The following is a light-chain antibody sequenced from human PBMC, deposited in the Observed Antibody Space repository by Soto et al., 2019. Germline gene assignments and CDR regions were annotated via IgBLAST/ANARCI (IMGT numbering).Light chain of an antibody. CDR3: QQYGSSPGT. V-gene: IGKV3-20*01. Sequence: DIVLTQSPGTLSLSPGERATLSCRASQSVSSSYLAWYQQKPGQAPRLLIYGASSRATSIPDRFSGSGSGTDFTRTISRLEPEDFAVYYCQQYGSSPGTFGGGTKVEI. J-gene: IGKJ4*01. CDR2: GAS. CDR1: QSVSSSY.